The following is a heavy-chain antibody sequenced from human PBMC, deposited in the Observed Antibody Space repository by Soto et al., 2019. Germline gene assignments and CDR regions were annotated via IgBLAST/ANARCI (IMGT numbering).Heavy chain of an antibody. D-gene: IGHD3-10*01. CDR3: AKEDRSGSYKNYFDY. J-gene: IGHJ4*02. V-gene: IGHV3-23*01. CDR2: ISGSGGGT. CDR1: GFPFSSYA. Sequence: GGSLRLSCAASGFPFSSYAMSWVRQAPGKGLEWVSAISGSGGGTYYADSVKGRFTISRDNSKNTLYLQMNSLRAEDTAVYYCAKEDRSGSYKNYFDYWGQGTLVTVSS.